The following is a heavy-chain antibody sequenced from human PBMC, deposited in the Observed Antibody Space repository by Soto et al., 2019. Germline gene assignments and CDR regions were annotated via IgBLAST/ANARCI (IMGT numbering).Heavy chain of an antibody. J-gene: IGHJ4*02. V-gene: IGHV3-7*01. CDR1: GFTFSTCW. D-gene: IGHD3-10*01. CDR2: INQDGSER. CDR3: VKDNRGSY. Sequence: EVQLVESGGGLVQPGGSLRLSCAASGFTFSTCWMMWVRQAPGKGLEWVANINQDGSERYYVDSVKGRFTISRDNAKNSLYLQMNSLRAEDTAGYYCVKDNRGSYWGQGTLVTVSS.